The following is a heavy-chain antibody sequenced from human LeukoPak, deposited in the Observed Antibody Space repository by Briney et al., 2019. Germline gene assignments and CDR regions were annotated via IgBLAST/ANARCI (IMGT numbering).Heavy chain of an antibody. V-gene: IGHV3-72*01. CDR2: SRNRANSHTT. Sequence: PGGSLRLSCAASGFSLSDQFKDWVRQAPGKGLEWIGRSRNRANSHTTEYAASVKGRFAISRDDSGNLMYLQMNSLKIEDTAVYFCTRDGGNSGNTAFDIWGQGTEVTVSS. D-gene: IGHD3-16*01. CDR1: GFSLSDQF. J-gene: IGHJ3*02. CDR3: TRDGGNSGNTAFDI.